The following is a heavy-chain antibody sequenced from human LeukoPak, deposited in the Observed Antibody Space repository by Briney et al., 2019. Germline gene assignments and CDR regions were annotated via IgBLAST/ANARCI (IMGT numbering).Heavy chain of an antibody. V-gene: IGHV1-69*05. D-gene: IGHD2-21*01. CDR1: GGTFSSYA. J-gene: IGHJ3*02. Sequence: SSVKVSFKASGGTFSSYAISWVRQAPGQGLEWMVRIIPMFGTANYAQEFQGRVTITTDESTSTAYMELSSLRSEDTAVYYCARSDNDAFDIWGQGTMVTVSS. CDR2: IIPMFGTA. CDR3: ARSDNDAFDI.